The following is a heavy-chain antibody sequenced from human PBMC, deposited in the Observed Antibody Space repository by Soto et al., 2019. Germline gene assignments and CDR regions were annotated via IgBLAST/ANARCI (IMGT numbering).Heavy chain of an antibody. J-gene: IGHJ3*02. CDR3: ARDSSSWYNAFDI. Sequence: PAEALALACTVSVGSISIGGYSWSWIRQHPGKGLEWIGYIYYSGSTYYNPSLKSRVTISVDTSKNQFSLKLSSVTAADTAVYYCARDSSSWYNAFDIWGQGTMVTVSS. CDR2: IYYSGST. D-gene: IGHD6-13*01. CDR1: VGSISIGGYS. V-gene: IGHV4-31*03.